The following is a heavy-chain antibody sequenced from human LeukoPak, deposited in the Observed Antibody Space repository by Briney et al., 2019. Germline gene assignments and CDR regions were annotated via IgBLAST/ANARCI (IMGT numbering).Heavy chain of an antibody. V-gene: IGHV4-31*03. CDR2: IYYTGST. CDR1: GGSISSGGYY. CDR3: ARDLWSSSSGSYFDY. Sequence: SQSLSLTCTVSGGSISSGGYYWSWIRQHPGKGLVWIGYIYYTGSTYYNPSLKSRVTISVDTSKNQFSLKLSSVTAADTAVYYCARDLWSSSSGSYFDYWGQGTLVTVSS. D-gene: IGHD6-6*01. J-gene: IGHJ4*02.